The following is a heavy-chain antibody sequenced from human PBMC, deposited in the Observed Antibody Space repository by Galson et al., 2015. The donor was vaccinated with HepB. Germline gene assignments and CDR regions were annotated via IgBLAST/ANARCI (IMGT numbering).Heavy chain of an antibody. D-gene: IGHD3-10*01. CDR1: GYTFTGYY. Sequence: SVKVSCKASGYTFTGYYMHWVRQAPGQGLEWMGRINPNSGGTNYAQKFQGRVTMTRDTSISTAYMELSRLRSDDTAVYYCARVVHLIMVRGVIGRDAFDIWGQGTMVTVSS. CDR3: ARVVHLIMVRGVIGRDAFDI. CDR2: INPNSGGT. J-gene: IGHJ3*02. V-gene: IGHV1-2*06.